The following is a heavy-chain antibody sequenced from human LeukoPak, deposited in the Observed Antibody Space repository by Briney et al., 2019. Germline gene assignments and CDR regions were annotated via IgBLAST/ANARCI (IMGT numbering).Heavy chain of an antibody. CDR3: AKPTEGSGSFLINY. D-gene: IGHD1-26*01. J-gene: IGHJ4*02. CDR1: GFTFSSYG. CDR2: IWYDGSSK. Sequence: GRSLRLSCAASGFTFSSYGMHWVRQAPGKGLEWVAIIWYDGSSKYYKDSVKGRFTISRDNSKNMLYLQMNSLRVEDTAVYYCAKPTEGSGSFLINYWGQGTLVTVSS. V-gene: IGHV3-33*06.